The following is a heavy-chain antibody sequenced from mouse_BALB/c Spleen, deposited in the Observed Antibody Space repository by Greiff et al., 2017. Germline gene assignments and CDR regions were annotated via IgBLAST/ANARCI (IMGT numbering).Heavy chain of an antibody. V-gene: IGHV3-2*02. J-gene: IGHJ1*01. CDR1: GYSITSDYA. CDR3: ARDGDGYYWYFDV. CDR2: ISYSGST. Sequence: EVKLMESGPGLVKPSQSLSLTCTVTGYSITSDYAWNWIRQFPGNKLEWMGYISYSGSTSYNPSLKSRISITRDTSKNQFFLQLNSVTTEDTATYYCARDGDGYYWYFDVWGAGTTVTVSS. D-gene: IGHD2-3*01.